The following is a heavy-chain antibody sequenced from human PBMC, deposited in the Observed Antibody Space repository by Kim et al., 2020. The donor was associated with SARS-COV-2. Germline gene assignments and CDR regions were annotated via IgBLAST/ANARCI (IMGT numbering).Heavy chain of an antibody. V-gene: IGHV3-33*01. CDR3: ARDLRLVVGGSNYGMDV. D-gene: IGHD3-10*01. Sequence: GGSLRLSCAASGFTFSSYGMHWVRQAPGKGLEWVAVIWYDGSNKYYADSVKGRFTISRDNSKNTLYLQMNSLRAEDTAVYYCARDLRLVVGGSNYGMDVWIQGTTVTVSS. CDR1: GFTFSSYG. CDR2: IWYDGSNK. J-gene: IGHJ6*02.